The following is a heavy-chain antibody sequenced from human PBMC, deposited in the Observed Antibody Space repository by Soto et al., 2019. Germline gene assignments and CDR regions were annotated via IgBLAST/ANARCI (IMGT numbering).Heavy chain of an antibody. V-gene: IGHV3-23*01. D-gene: IGHD2-15*01. Sequence: EVKLLQSGGGLVQPGGSLRLSCAASGFTFNNYAMSWVRQAPGKGLQWVSSISGSGGATYYADSVKGRFTISRDNSKNTLFLQRNSLGAEDTAVYSCSIGGDRVVAVMGPSWGQGPLVTFSS. CDR1: GFTFNNYA. CDR2: ISGSGGAT. J-gene: IGHJ5*02. CDR3: SIGGDRVVAVMGPS.